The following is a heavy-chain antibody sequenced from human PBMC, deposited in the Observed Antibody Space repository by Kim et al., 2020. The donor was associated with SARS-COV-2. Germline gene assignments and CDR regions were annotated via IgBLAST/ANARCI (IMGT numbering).Heavy chain of an antibody. CDR1: GYTFTGYY. CDR3: ARDRVSSGYYGMDV. CDR2: VNPNSGGT. J-gene: IGHJ6*02. D-gene: IGHD2-8*01. V-gene: IGHV1-2*02. Sequence: ASVKVSCKASGYTFTGYYMHWGRHAPGQGLEWLGWVNPNSGGTNYAQKFQGRVTMTRDTSLSTAYMELSRLRSDDTAVYYCARDRVSSGYYGMDVWGQGTTVIVSS.